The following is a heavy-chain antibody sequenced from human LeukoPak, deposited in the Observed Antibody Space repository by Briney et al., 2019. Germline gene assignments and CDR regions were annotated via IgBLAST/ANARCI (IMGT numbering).Heavy chain of an antibody. CDR2: INPSGGST. Sequence: GASVKVSCQASGYTFTSYYMHWVRQAPGQGLEWMGIINPSGGSTSYAQKFQGRVTMTRDTSTSTVYMELSSLRSEDTAVYYCARGGSVYGGISFTDYWGQGTLVTVSS. V-gene: IGHV1-46*01. CDR3: ARGGSVYGGISFTDY. D-gene: IGHD4-23*01. J-gene: IGHJ4*02. CDR1: GYTFTSYY.